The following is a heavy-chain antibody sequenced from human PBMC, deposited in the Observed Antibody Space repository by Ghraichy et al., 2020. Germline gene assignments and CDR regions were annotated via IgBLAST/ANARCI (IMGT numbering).Heavy chain of an antibody. J-gene: IGHJ1*01. CDR3: ARGGTIMNFQH. V-gene: IGHV4-61*01. D-gene: IGHD1-14*01. Sequence: SETLSLTCTVSGGSVSSGSYYWSWIRQPPGKGLEWIGYIYYSGNTNYNPSLKSRVTISVDTSKNQFSLKLTSVTAADTALYYCARGGTIMNFQHWGQGTLVSVSS. CDR1: GGSVSSGSYY. CDR2: IYYSGNT.